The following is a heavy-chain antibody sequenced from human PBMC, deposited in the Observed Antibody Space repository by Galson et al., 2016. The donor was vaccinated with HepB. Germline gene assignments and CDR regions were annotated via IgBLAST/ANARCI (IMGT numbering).Heavy chain of an antibody. J-gene: IGHJ3*02. CDR3: ARASPRDSSGWYPDAFDI. D-gene: IGHD6-19*01. Sequence: ETLSLTCTVSGGSISSYYWSWVRQPPGKGLEWIGYIYYSGSTNYNPSLKRRVTISVDTSKNQFSLKLSSVTAADTAVYYCARASPRDSSGWYPDAFDIWGQGTMVTVSS. V-gene: IGHV4-59*01. CDR1: GGSISSYY. CDR2: IYYSGST.